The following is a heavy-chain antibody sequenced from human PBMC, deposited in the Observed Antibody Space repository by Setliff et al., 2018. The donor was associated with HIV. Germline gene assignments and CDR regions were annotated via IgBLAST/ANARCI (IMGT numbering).Heavy chain of an antibody. D-gene: IGHD5-12*01. CDR1: GGSFSGYY. Sequence: SETLSLTCAVYGGSFSGYYWSWIRQPPGKGLEWIGEINHRGSTNCNPSLKSRVSISVDTSKDQFSLKLSSVTAADTAVCYCATLKMATIYRDFDYWGQGTRVTVSS. J-gene: IGHJ4*02. CDR3: ATLKMATIYRDFDY. CDR2: INHRGST. V-gene: IGHV4-34*01.